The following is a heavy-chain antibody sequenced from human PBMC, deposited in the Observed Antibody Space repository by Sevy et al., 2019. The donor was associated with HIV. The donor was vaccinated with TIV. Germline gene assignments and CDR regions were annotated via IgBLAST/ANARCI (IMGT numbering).Heavy chain of an antibody. D-gene: IGHD3-22*01. CDR3: VKGMDSAGKYVNFDS. V-gene: IGHV3-9*01. J-gene: IGHJ4*02. CDR1: GFILDAYA. CDR2: ISWNGENM. Sequence: GGSLRLSCTVSGFILDAYAMHWVRQSPGKGLEWVSSISWNGENMGYADFVKGRFTISRDNAKKSLYLQMNGLRVEDTALFYCVKGMDSAGKYVNFDSWGQGTLVTVSS.